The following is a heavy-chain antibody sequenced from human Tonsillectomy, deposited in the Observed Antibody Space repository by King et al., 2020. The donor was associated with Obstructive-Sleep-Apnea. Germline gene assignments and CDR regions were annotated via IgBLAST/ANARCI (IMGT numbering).Heavy chain of an antibody. CDR1: GFTFDDYA. CDR2: ISWNSGSI. CDR3: AKGGIGYYGSGSYWDY. Sequence: QLVQSGGGLVQPGRSLRLSCAASGFTFDDYAMHWVRQAPGKGLEWVSGISWNSGSIGYADSVKGRFTISRDNAKNSLYLQMNSLRAEDTALYYCAKGGIGYYGSGSYWDYWGQGTLVTVSS. V-gene: IGHV3-9*01. J-gene: IGHJ4*02. D-gene: IGHD3-10*01.